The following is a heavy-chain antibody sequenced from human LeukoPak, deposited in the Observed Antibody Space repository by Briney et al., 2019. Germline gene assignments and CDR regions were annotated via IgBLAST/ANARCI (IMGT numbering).Heavy chain of an antibody. Sequence: SETLSLTCTVSGGSVSSGHYSWTWMRQPAGKGLEWIGRIHTNGSTNYNPSLKSRVTISVDKSKNQFSLKLSSVTAADTAVYYCARVGIAARDGWFDPWGQGTLVTVSS. CDR3: ARVGIAARDGWFDP. J-gene: IGHJ5*02. V-gene: IGHV4-61*02. CDR2: IHTNGST. D-gene: IGHD6-6*01. CDR1: GGSVSSGHYS.